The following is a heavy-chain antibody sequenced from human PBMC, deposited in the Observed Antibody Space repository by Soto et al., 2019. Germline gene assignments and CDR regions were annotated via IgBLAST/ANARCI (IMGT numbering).Heavy chain of an antibody. V-gene: IGHV4-30-4*01. CDR1: GGSISSGDYY. D-gene: IGHD3-22*01. J-gene: IGHJ4*02. CDR3: AGHHYDSSHLDC. CDR2: IYYSGST. Sequence: SETLSLTCTVSGGSISSGDYYWSWIRQPPGKGLEWIGYIYYSGSTYYNPSLKSRVTISVDTSKNQFSLKLSSVTAADTAVYYCAGHHYDSSHLDCWGQGTLVTVSS.